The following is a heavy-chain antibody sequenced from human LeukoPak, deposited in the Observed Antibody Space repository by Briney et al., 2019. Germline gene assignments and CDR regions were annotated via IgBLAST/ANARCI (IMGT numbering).Heavy chain of an antibody. Sequence: PSETLSLTCTVSGGSISSSSYYWGWIRQPPGKGLEWIGSIYYSGSTYHNPSLKSRVTISVDTSKNQFSLKLSSVTAADTAVYYCASGTYYYDSSGYYSLLDYWGQGTLVTVSS. V-gene: IGHV4-39*01. J-gene: IGHJ4*02. CDR3: ASGTYYYDSSGYYSLLDY. D-gene: IGHD3-22*01. CDR2: IYYSGST. CDR1: GGSISSSSYY.